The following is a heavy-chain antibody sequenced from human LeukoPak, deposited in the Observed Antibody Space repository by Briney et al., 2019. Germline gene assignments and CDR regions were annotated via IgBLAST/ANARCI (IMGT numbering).Heavy chain of an antibody. V-gene: IGHV3-21*01. CDR1: GFTFSSYS. D-gene: IGHD2-2*01. J-gene: IGHJ6*03. Sequence: GGSLRLSCAASGFTFSSYSMNWVRQAPGKGLEWVSSNSSSSSYIYYADSVKGRFTISRDNAKNSLYLQMNSLRAEDTAVYYCARPEGYCSSTSCQCYYYYYMDVWGKGTTVTVSS. CDR2: NSSSSSYI. CDR3: ARPEGYCSSTSCQCYYYYYMDV.